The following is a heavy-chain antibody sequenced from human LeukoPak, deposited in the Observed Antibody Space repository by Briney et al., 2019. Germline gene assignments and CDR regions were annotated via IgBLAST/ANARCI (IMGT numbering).Heavy chain of an antibody. J-gene: IGHJ4*02. V-gene: IGHV4-59*01. CDR1: GGSISSYY. CDR2: IYYSGST. D-gene: IGHD5-12*01. Sequence: KPSETLSLTCTVSGGSISSYYWSWIRQPPGKGLEWIGYIYYSGSTNYNPSLKSRVTISVDTSKNQFSLKLSSVTAADTAVYYCARDDSGYDYFDNWGQGTLVTVSS. CDR3: ARDDSGYDYFDN.